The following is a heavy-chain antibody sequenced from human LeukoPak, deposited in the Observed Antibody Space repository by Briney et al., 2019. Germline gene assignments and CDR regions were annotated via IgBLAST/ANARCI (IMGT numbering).Heavy chain of an antibody. CDR1: GGSFSGYY. Sequence: SETLSLTCAVYGGSFSGYYWSWIRQPPGKGLEWIGEINHSGSTNYNPSLKSRVTISVDTSKNQFSLKLSSVTAADTAVYYCGRGGYEYYFDYWGQGTLVTVSS. D-gene: IGHD3-16*01. V-gene: IGHV4-34*01. CDR2: INHSGST. CDR3: GRGGYEYYFDY. J-gene: IGHJ4*02.